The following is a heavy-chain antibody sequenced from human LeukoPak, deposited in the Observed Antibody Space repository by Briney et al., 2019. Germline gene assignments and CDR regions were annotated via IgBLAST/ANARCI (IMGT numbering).Heavy chain of an antibody. J-gene: IGHJ6*02. CDR1: GYTFTGYY. CDR3: ARDIVLTEGYYYGMDV. CDR2: INPNSGGT. Sequence: AAVKVSCKASGYTFTGYYMHWVRQAPGQGLEWMGWINPNSGGTNSAQKFQGRVTMTRDTSISTAYMELSRLRSDDTAVYYCARDIVLTEGYYYGMDVWGQGTTVTVSS. D-gene: IGHD2-8*01. V-gene: IGHV1-2*02.